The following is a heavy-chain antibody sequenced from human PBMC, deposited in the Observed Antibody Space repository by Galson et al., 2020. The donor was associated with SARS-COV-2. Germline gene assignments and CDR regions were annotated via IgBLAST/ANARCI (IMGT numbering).Heavy chain of an antibody. Sequence: GGSLRLSCAASGFTFSSYAMHWVRQAPGKGLEWVAVISYDGSNKYYADSVKGRFTISRDNSKNTLYLQMNSLRAEDTAVYYCARDQGSSRTSPYYYYGMDVWGQGTTVTVSS. V-gene: IGHV3-30-3*01. CDR3: ARDQGSSRTSPYYYYGMDV. CDR2: ISYDGSNK. D-gene: IGHD6-13*01. J-gene: IGHJ6*02. CDR1: GFTFSSYA.